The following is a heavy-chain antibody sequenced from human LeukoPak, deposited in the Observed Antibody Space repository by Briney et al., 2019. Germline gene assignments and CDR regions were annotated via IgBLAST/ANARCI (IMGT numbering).Heavy chain of an antibody. J-gene: IGHJ6*03. CDR3: ARGAGREITIFGTGRYYYYYMDV. D-gene: IGHD3-3*01. V-gene: IGHV3-7*01. CDR2: IKQDGSEK. CDR1: GFTFSSYW. Sequence: QSGGSLRLSCAASGFTFSSYWMSWVRQAPGKGLEWVANIKQDGSEKYYVDSVKGRFTISRDNAKNSLYLQMNSLRAEDTAVYYCARGAGREITIFGTGRYYYYYMDVWGKGTTVTVSS.